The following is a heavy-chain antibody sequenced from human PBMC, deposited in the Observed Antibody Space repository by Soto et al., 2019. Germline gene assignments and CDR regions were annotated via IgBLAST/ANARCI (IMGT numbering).Heavy chain of an antibody. D-gene: IGHD3-10*01. CDR1: GFTFSSYG. CDR2: IAYDGSLK. J-gene: IGHJ6*02. CDR3: AKDLKVSGSHYGTLNYYHGMDV. V-gene: IGHV3-30*18. Sequence: QVQLVESGGGVVQPGGTLRLSCAASGFTFSSYGMQWVRQAPGKGLEWVAVIAYDGSLKYYVDSVKGRFTISRDNSKNPLYLQINSLRAEDTAVYYCAKDLKVSGSHYGTLNYYHGMDVWGQGTTVSVSS.